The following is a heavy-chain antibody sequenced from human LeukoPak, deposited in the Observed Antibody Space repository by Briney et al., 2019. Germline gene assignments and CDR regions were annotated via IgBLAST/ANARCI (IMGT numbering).Heavy chain of an antibody. CDR1: GGSINSYY. J-gene: IGHJ4*02. D-gene: IGHD2-15*01. Sequence: SETLSLTCTVSGGSINSYYWSWIRQAPGKGLEWIGRIYTSGSTNYNPSLKSRVTMSVDTSKNQFSLKLSSVTAADTAVYYCARVYCSGGSCYLCYFDYWGQGTLVTVSS. V-gene: IGHV4-4*07. CDR2: IYTSGST. CDR3: ARVYCSGGSCYLCYFDY.